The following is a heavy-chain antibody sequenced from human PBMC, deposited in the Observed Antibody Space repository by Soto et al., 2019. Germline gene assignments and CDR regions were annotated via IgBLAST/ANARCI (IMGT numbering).Heavy chain of an antibody. J-gene: IGHJ5*02. CDR1: GYTFTSYG. D-gene: IGHD4-17*01. CDR3: AGMTTVLGWFDP. Sequence: QVQLVQSGAEVKKPGASVKVSCKASGYTFTSYGISWVRQAPGQGLEWMGWISAYNGNTNYAQKRQGRXXMXTXXSTSTAYMELRSLRSDDTAVYYCAGMTTVLGWFDPWGQGTLVTVSS. V-gene: IGHV1-18*01. CDR2: ISAYNGNT.